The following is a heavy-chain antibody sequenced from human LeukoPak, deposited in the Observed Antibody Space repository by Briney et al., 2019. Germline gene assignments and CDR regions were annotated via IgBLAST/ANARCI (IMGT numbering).Heavy chain of an antibody. V-gene: IGHV3-64*01. Sequence: GGSLRISCAASGFTFSHYAMRWVRQAPGKGLEYVSAISSNGGSTYYANSVKCRFTISRDNSKNTLYLQMGSLRAEDMGVYYCARDSITVSVGAFDIWGQGTMVIVSS. J-gene: IGHJ3*02. CDR3: ARDSITVSVGAFDI. D-gene: IGHD2-2*01. CDR2: ISSNGGST. CDR1: GFTFSHYA.